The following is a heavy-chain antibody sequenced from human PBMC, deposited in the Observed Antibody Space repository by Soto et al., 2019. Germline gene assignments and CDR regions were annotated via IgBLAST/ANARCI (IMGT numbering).Heavy chain of an antibody. J-gene: IGHJ4*02. CDR3: TKGSIPAVGRVFFES. D-gene: IGHD6-13*01. Sequence: EVQLVESGGGLVQPGGSLRLSCAASGFFFNGFDMSWVRQAPGMGLEWVSTISANAGNINYAGSVRGRFSISRDSSKNSVDLQMNSLRVEDTAVYFCTKGSIPAVGRVFFESWGQGTLVTVSS. CDR2: ISANAGNI. CDR1: GFFFNGFD. V-gene: IGHV3-23*04.